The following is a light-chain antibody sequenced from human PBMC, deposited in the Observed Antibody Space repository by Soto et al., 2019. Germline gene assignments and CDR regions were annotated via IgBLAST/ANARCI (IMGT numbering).Light chain of an antibody. J-gene: IGKJ1*01. CDR3: QQYTNWPPLT. CDR1: QSVSSN. V-gene: IGKV3-15*01. Sequence: EIVMTQSPATLSVSPGERATLSCRASQSVSSNLAWYQQKPGQAPRLLIYGASTRATGIPARFSGSGSATEFPLTIISLQAEDFAVYYCQQYTNWPPLTFGQGTKVEIK. CDR2: GAS.